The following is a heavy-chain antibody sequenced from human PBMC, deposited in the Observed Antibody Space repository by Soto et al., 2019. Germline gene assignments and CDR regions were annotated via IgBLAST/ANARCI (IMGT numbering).Heavy chain of an antibody. V-gene: IGHV4-59*08. CDR1: GGSISSYY. D-gene: IGHD2-15*01. Sequence: FETLSLTCTVSGGSISSYYWSWIRQPPGKGLEWIGYIYYSGSTNYNPSLKSRVTISVDTSKNQFSLKLSSVTAADTAVYYCARRYGGTFDYWGQGTLVTVSS. CDR3: ARRYGGTFDY. J-gene: IGHJ4*02. CDR2: IYYSGST.